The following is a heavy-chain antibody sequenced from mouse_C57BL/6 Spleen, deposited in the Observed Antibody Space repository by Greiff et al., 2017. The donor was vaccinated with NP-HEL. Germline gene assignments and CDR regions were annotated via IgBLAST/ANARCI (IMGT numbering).Heavy chain of an antibody. CDR3: ARDLYYYGSSYRDY. V-gene: IGHV1-19*01. Sequence: EVQLQQSGPVLVKPGASVKMSCKASGYTFTDYYMNWVKQSHGKSLEWIGVINPYNGGTSYNQKFKGKATLTVDKSSSTAYMELNSLTSEDSAVYYCARDLYYYGSSYRDYWGQGTTLTVSS. D-gene: IGHD1-1*01. CDR2: INPYNGGT. CDR1: GYTFTDYY. J-gene: IGHJ2*01.